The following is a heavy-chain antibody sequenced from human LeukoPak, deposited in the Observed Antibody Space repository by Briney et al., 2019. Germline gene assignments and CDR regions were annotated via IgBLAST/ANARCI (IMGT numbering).Heavy chain of an antibody. J-gene: IGHJ4*02. D-gene: IGHD1-26*01. V-gene: IGHV3-7*01. Sequence: PGGSLRLSCAASGFTFSSYRMIWVRQAPGKGLEWVANIKQDGSEKYYVDSVKGRFTISRDNARNSLYLQMNSLRAEDTAVYYCAAGTYTSDFWGQGTLVSVSS. CDR2: IKQDGSEK. CDR1: GFTFSSYR. CDR3: AAGTYTSDF.